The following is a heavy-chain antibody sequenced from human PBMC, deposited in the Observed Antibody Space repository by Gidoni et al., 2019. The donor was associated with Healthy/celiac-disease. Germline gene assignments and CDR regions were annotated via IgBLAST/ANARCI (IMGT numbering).Heavy chain of an antibody. CDR1: GGSFSGYY. J-gene: IGHJ6*02. CDR3: ARGRGSRYYGSGTLGDYYYYYGMDV. V-gene: IGHV4-34*01. CDR2: INHSGST. D-gene: IGHD3-10*01. Sequence: QVQLQQWGAGLLKPSETLSLTCAVYGGSFSGYYWSWIRQPPGKGLEWIGEINHSGSTNHNPSLKSRVTISVDTSKNQFSLKLSSVTAADTAVYYCARGRGSRYYGSGTLGDYYYYYGMDVWGQGTTVTVSS.